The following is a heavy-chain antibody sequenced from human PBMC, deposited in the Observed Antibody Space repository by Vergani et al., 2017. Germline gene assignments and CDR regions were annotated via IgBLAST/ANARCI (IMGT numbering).Heavy chain of an antibody. CDR1: GYTFTSYD. D-gene: IGHD5-24*01. J-gene: IGHJ6*02. CDR2: MNPNSGNT. V-gene: IGHV1-8*01. Sequence: QVQLVQSGAEVKKPGASVKVSCKASGYTFTSYDINWVRQATGQGLEWMGWMNPNSGNTGYAQKFQGRVTITADESTSTAYMELSSLRSEDTAVYYCARAGDGYNHGGRYYYYYGMDVWGQGTTVTVSS. CDR3: ARAGDGYNHGGRYYYYYGMDV.